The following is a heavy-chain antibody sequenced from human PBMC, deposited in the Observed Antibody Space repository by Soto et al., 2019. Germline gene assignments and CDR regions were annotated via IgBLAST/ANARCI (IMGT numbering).Heavy chain of an antibody. J-gene: IGHJ6*02. CDR3: ARTPCSSTSCETYYYYYYGMDV. CDR2: IIPIFGTA. Sequence: QVQLVQSGAEVKKPGSSVKVSCKASGGTFSSYAISWVRQAPGQGLEWMGGIIPIFGTANYAQKFQGRVTITADESTSTAYMELSSLRSEDTAVYYCARTPCSSTSCETYYYYYYGMDVRGQGTTVTVSS. CDR1: GGTFSSYA. D-gene: IGHD2-2*01. V-gene: IGHV1-69*01.